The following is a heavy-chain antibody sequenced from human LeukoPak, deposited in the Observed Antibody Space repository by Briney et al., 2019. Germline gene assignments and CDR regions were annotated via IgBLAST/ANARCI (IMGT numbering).Heavy chain of an antibody. CDR1: GYTFSGYA. V-gene: IGHV3-23*01. J-gene: IGHJ3*02. CDR2: ICGGVTIT. CDR3: AKGMLNYGGAFDI. D-gene: IGHD1-7*01. Sequence: GGSLRLSCADSGYTFSGYAMNWVRQAPGKGLEWVSPICGGVTITYYADSVKGRFTLSRHNSKNTLYLQMNSLRAEDTAVYYCAKGMLNYGGAFDIWGQGTMVTVSS.